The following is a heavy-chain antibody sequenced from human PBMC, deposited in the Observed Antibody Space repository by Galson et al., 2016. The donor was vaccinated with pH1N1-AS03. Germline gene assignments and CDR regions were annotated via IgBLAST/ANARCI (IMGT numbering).Heavy chain of an antibody. CDR2: ISDSGSTT. V-gene: IGHV3-23*01. CDR3: ATVSAEMDDAFDI. J-gene: IGHJ3*02. D-gene: IGHD5-24*01. Sequence: SLRLSCAASGFTFSKYAMSWVRQAPGKGLEWVSTISDSGSTTYHGDSVKGRFTTSRDNSQNTLFLHMNSLRAEDTALYYCATVSAEMDDAFDIWGRGTMVTVSS. CDR1: GFTFSKYA.